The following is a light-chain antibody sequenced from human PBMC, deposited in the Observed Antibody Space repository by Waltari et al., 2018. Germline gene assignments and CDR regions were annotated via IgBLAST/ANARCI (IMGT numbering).Light chain of an antibody. CDR2: DVS. CDR1: SSDVCGYNY. Sequence: QSALTQPASVSGSPGQSITISCTGTSSDVCGYNYVPGYQQHPGNAPKLMIYDVSKRPSGVSNRFSGSKSGNTASLTISGLQAEDEADYYCCSYAGSSTPVVFGGGTKLTVL. J-gene: IGLJ2*01. V-gene: IGLV2-23*02. CDR3: CSYAGSSTPVV.